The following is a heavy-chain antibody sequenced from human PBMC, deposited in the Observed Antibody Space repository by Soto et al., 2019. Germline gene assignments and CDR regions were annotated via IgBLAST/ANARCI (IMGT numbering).Heavy chain of an antibody. J-gene: IGHJ3*02. V-gene: IGHV3-23*01. CDR1: GFIFGNYM. Sequence: EVQLLESGGGLVQPGESLRLSCAFSGFIFGNYMMTWVRQAPGKGLEWVSTIRDGGESTYYADSVKGRFTISRDNSKHTLYLQMDSLGFEDTAVYYCAPHVHCSGGSCHYDAFDIRGQGTMVTVSS. D-gene: IGHD2-15*01. CDR2: IRDGGEST. CDR3: APHVHCSGGSCHYDAFDI.